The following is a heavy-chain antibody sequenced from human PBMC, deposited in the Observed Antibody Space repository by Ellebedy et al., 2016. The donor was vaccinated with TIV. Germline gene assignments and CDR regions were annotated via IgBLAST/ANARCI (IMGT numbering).Heavy chain of an antibody. CDR2: IRQEGDEV. Sequence: GESLKISCAASGFNFRSYWMTWVRQAPGKGLEWVAKIRQEGDEVYYVESVKGRFTISRDNAKNSLFLQMNSLRVEDTAVYYCARRASYGDYAVQVNPWFDPWGQGTLVTVSS. CDR1: GFNFRSYW. D-gene: IGHD4-17*01. CDR3: ARRASYGDYAVQVNPWFDP. V-gene: IGHV3-7*01. J-gene: IGHJ5*02.